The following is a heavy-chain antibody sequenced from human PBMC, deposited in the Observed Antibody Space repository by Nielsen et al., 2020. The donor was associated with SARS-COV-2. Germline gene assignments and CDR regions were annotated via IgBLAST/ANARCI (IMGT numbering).Heavy chain of an antibody. CDR3: ARDFKDIVVVPAAPRRYYYCYMDV. Sequence: VRQAPGKGLEWVSVIYSGGSTYYADSVKGRFTISRDNSKNTLYLQMNSLRAEDTAVYYCARDFKDIVVVPAAPRRYYYCYMDVWGKGTTVTVSS. J-gene: IGHJ6*03. D-gene: IGHD2-2*01. V-gene: IGHV3-66*01. CDR2: IYSGGST.